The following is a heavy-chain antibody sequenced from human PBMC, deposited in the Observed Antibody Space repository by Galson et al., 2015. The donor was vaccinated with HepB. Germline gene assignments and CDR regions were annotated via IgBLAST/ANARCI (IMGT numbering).Heavy chain of an antibody. Sequence: SLRLSCAASGFTFSSYGMHWVRQAPGKGLEWVAVIWYDGSNKYYADSVKGRFTISRDNSKNTLYLQMNSLRAEDTAVYYCARDRGGYDWGYYSAMDVWGQGTTVTVSS. CDR2: IWYDGSNK. D-gene: IGHD5-12*01. J-gene: IGHJ6*02. CDR3: ARDRGGYDWGYYSAMDV. V-gene: IGHV3-33*08. CDR1: GFTFSSYG.